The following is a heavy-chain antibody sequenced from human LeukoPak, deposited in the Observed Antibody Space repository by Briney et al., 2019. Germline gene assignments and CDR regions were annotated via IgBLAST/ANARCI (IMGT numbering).Heavy chain of an antibody. J-gene: IGHJ3*02. CDR3: AKDGAYDTSGYYGSGAFDI. D-gene: IGHD3-22*01. V-gene: IGHV3-23*01. CDR2: ISGSDGRT. CDR1: GFTFSSYA. Sequence: GGSLRLSCAASGFTFSSYAMSWVRQAPGEGLEWVSVISGSDGRTYYAASVKGRFTISRDNSKNTLYLQMNSLRAEDTAVYYSAKDGAYDTSGYYGSGAFDIWGQGTVVTVSS.